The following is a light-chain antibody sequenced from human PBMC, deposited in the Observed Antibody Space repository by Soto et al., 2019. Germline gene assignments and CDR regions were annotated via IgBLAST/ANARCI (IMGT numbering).Light chain of an antibody. CDR1: SRDVGGYNR. CDR2: DIS. CDR3: TSYATGSAYV. V-gene: IGLV2-18*02. Sequence: QSALTQPPSVSGSPGQSVTISCTGTSRDVGGYNRVSWYPQPPGTAPQLLIYDISKRPSGGSTRFSGSKSGNTASLTISGLQAEDEADYYCTSYATGSAYVFGPGTKVTVL. J-gene: IGLJ1*01.